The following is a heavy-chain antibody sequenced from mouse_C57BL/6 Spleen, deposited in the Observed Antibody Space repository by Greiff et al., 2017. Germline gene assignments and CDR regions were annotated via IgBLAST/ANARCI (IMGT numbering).Heavy chain of an antibody. CDR2: IDPETGGT. CDR3: TRKGYYDSNWFAY. J-gene: IGHJ3*01. V-gene: IGHV1-15*01. Sequence: QVQLQQSGAELVRPGASVTLSCKASGYTFTDYEMHWVKQTPVHGLEWIGAIDPETGGTAYNQKFKGKAILTADKSSSTAYMALRSLTSEDSAVYYCTRKGYYDSNWFAYWGQGTLVTVSA. CDR1: GYTFTDYE. D-gene: IGHD2-4*01.